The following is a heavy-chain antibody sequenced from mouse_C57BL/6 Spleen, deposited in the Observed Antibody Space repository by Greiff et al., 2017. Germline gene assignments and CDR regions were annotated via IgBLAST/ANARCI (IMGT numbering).Heavy chain of an antibody. J-gene: IGHJ4*01. Sequence: VQLQQSGPELVKPGASVKISCKASGYTFTDYYMNWVKQSHGKSLEWIGDINPNNGGTSYNQKFKGKATLTVDKSSSTAYMELRSLTSEDSAVYYCATLYYDYDVRVLYAMDYWGQGTSVTVSS. CDR2: INPNNGGT. D-gene: IGHD2-4*01. CDR3: ATLYYDYDVRVLYAMDY. CDR1: GYTFTDYY. V-gene: IGHV1-26*01.